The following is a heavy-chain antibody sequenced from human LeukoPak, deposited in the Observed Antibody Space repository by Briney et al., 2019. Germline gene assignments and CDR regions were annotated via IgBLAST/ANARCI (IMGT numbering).Heavy chain of an antibody. CDR1: GFTFSSYS. D-gene: IGHD5-12*01. V-gene: IGHV3-21*04. Sequence: PGGSLRLSCAASGFTFSSYSMNWVRQAPGKGSSYIYYADSVKGRFTVSRDNAKYSLYLQMNSLRAEDTALYYCARVSYRQDGMDVWGQGATVIVSS. CDR3: ARVSYRQDGMDV. J-gene: IGHJ6*02. CDR2: SYI.